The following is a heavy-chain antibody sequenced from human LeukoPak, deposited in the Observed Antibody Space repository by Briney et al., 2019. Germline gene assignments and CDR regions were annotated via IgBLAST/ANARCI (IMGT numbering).Heavy chain of an antibody. CDR3: AKDPLYIDY. D-gene: IGHD2-2*02. CDR2: IRYDATNT. CDR1: GFTFSSYG. Sequence: GGFLRLSCAASGFTFSSYGMHWVRQAPGKGLEWVAFIRYDATNTYYADSVKGRFTISRDNSKNTLSLQMNSLRPEDTALYYCAKDPLYIDYWGQGTLVTVSS. V-gene: IGHV3-30*02. J-gene: IGHJ4*02.